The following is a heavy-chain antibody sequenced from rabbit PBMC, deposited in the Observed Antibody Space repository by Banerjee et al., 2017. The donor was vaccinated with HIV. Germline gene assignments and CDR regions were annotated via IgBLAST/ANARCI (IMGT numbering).Heavy chain of an antibody. V-gene: IGHV1S45*01. CDR3: VRGGTIDVFDS. Sequence: QEQLVESGGGLVQPGGSLKLSCKASGFDFSSYYYMCWVRQAPGKGLEWIACIYTSSGSTYYASWAKGRFTISKTSSTTVTLQMTSLTAADTAIYFCVRGGTIDVFDSWGPGTLVTVS. D-gene: IGHD4-1*01. J-gene: IGHJ2*01. CDR2: IYTSSGST. CDR1: GFDFSSYYY.